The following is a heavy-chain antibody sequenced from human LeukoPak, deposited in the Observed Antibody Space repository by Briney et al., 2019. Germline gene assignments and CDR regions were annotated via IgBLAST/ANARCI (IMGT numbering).Heavy chain of an antibody. Sequence: SETLSPTSSVSGDSISSSSIDWGWIRQPPGKGLEWIGSIYYSGSTYHNPSLKSRVTISVDTSNNHFSLKLSSVTAADTAVYYCARHGAPYSANYHGWFDPWGQGRLVTVSS. CDR2: IYYSGST. J-gene: IGHJ5*02. CDR1: GDSISSSSID. D-gene: IGHD1-26*01. CDR3: ARHGAPYSANYHGWFDP. V-gene: IGHV4-39*01.